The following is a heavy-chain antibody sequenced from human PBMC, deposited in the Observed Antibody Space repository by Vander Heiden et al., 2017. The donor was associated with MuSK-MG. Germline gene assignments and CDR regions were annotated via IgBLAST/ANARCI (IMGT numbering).Heavy chain of an antibody. Sequence: QVQLQESGPGLVKPSQTLSLTCTVSGGSISSGDYYWSWIRQPPGKGLEWIGYIYYSGSTYYNPSLKSRVTISVDTSKNQVSLKLSSGTAADTAVYYWARDRPTYYDDSSGFRYFDLWGRGTLVTVSS. CDR3: ARDRPTYYDDSSGFRYFDL. CDR2: IYYSGST. D-gene: IGHD3-22*01. V-gene: IGHV4-30-4*08. CDR1: GGSISSGDYY. J-gene: IGHJ2*01.